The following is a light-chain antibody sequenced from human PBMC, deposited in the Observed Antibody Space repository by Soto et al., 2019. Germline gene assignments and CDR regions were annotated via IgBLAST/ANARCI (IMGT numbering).Light chain of an antibody. CDR2: AAF. CDR1: QTISGY. Sequence: DIQMTQSPSSLSASVGDRVTITCQASQTISGYLNWYQQKPGKAPELLIYAAFILQSGVPSRFSGYGSGTDFTLSISSLQPEDFATYYCQQADGFPITFGQGTRLEIK. J-gene: IGKJ5*01. V-gene: IGKV1-39*01. CDR3: QQADGFPIT.